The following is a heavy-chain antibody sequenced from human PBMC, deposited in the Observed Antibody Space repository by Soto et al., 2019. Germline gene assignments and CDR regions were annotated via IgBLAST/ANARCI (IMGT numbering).Heavy chain of an antibody. Sequence: QVQLVQSGAEVRKPGASVKVSCKASGYTFTSSGISWLRQAPGQGLERMGWISTYNGDTNDAPKFQDRVTMTIDRSTSTAYMELRSLRSDDAAVYYCARAGAAPYYYYRMDVWGQGTRVTVSS. V-gene: IGHV1-18*01. J-gene: IGHJ6*02. D-gene: IGHD2-15*01. CDR3: ARAGAAPYYYYRMDV. CDR1: GYTFTSSG. CDR2: ISTYNGDT.